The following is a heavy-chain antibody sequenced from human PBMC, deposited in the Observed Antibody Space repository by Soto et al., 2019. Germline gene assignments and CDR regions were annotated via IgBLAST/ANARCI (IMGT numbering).Heavy chain of an antibody. CDR2: INPGDSDT. J-gene: IGHJ4*02. CDR1: GHSFTSYC. Sequence: PGESLKISCKGSGHSFTSYCIGWVRQMPGKGLEWLGIINPGDSDTRYSPSVQGQVTISADRSINTAYLLLNNLKASDTAMYYCARPRNYYDRSAPFDHWSQGTLVTVSS. CDR3: ARPRNYYDRSAPFDH. V-gene: IGHV5-51*01. D-gene: IGHD3-22*01.